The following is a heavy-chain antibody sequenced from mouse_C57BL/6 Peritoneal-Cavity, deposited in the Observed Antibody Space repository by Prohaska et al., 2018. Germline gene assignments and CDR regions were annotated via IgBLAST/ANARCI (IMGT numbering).Heavy chain of an antibody. D-gene: IGHD2-1*01. Sequence: QVQLQQPVAELVKPGSSVKLSCKASGYTFTSYWMHWVKQRPIQGLEWIGNIDPSDSETHYNQKFKDKATLTVDKSSSTAYMQLSSLTSEDSAVYYCAIYYGNYWYFDVWGTGTTVTVSS. V-gene: IGHV1-52*01. CDR1: GYTFTSYW. J-gene: IGHJ1*03. CDR3: AIYYGNYWYFDV. CDR2: IDPSDSET.